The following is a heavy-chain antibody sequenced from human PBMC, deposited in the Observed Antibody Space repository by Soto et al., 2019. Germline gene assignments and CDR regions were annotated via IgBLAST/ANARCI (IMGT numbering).Heavy chain of an antibody. Sequence: QVQLVQSGAEVKKPGASVKVSCKASGYTFTSYAMHWVRQAPGQRLEWMGWINAGNGNTKYSQKFQGRVTITRDTSASTAYMELSSLRSEDTAVYYCARDSHDFWSGYGYFDYWGQGTLVTVSS. CDR3: ARDSHDFWSGYGYFDY. D-gene: IGHD3-3*01. V-gene: IGHV1-3*01. CDR1: GYTFTSYA. J-gene: IGHJ4*02. CDR2: INAGNGNT.